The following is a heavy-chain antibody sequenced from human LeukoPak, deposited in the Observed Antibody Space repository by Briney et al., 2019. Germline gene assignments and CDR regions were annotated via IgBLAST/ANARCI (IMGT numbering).Heavy chain of an antibody. Sequence: GGSLRLSCAASGFTFRTYSMNWVRQAPGKGLEWVSLISGSTNTIYYADSVKGRFTISRDNAKNSLSLQMNSLRAEDTAVYYCARGGYFENDYWGQGTLVTVSS. CDR1: GFTFRTYS. V-gene: IGHV3-21*01. J-gene: IGHJ4*02. CDR3: ARGGYFENDY. D-gene: IGHD3-9*01. CDR2: ISGSTNTI.